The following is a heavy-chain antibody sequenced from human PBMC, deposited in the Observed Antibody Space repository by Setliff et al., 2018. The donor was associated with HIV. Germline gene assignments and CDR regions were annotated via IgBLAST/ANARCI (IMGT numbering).Heavy chain of an antibody. CDR2: IWYDGSNK. CDR1: GYTLSELS. Sequence: SCKVSGYTLSELSMHWVRQAPGKGLEWVAVIWYDGSNKYYADSVKGRFTISRDNSKNTLYLQMNSLRAEDTAVYYCAKDDVPRDFDIWGQGTMVTVSS. V-gene: IGHV3-33*06. CDR3: AKDDVPRDFDI. J-gene: IGHJ3*02.